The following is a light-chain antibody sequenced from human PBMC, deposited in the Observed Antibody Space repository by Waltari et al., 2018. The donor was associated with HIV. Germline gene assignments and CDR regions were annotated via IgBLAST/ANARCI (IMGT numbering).Light chain of an antibody. CDR2: DAN. J-gene: IGLJ3*02. CDR3: CSYMSGSTLV. Sequence: QSALTQPASVSGSPGQSVTISCPGTRRHVGGYILVSWYQPHPDKPPKPVIFDANTRPSGIPFRFAAAKSGNTASLTISGLQPEDEADYYCCSYMSGSTLVFGGGTKVIV. CDR1: RRHVGGYIL. V-gene: IGLV2-14*02.